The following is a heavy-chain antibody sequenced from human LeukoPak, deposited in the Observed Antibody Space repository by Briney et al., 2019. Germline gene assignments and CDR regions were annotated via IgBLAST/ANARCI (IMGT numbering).Heavy chain of an antibody. CDR3: ASNGDLGAHFDY. J-gene: IGHJ4*02. CDR2: MNPNSGNT. Sequence: ASVKVSCKASGYTFTSYDINWVRQATGQGLEWMGWMNPNSGNTGYAQKFQGRVTITRNTSITTAYMELSSLRSEDTAVYYCASNGDLGAHFDYWGQGTLVTVSS. D-gene: IGHD4-17*01. CDR1: GYTFTSYD. V-gene: IGHV1-8*03.